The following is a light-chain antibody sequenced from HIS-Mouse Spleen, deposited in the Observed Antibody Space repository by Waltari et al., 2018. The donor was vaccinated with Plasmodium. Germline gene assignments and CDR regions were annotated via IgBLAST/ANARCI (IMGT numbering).Light chain of an antibody. CDR1: ALPNQY. V-gene: IGLV3-25*03. Sequence: SYELTQPPSVSVSPGQTARITCSGDALPNQYAYWYQQKPGQAPVLVRYKDSERPSGIPERFSGSSSGTTVTLTISGVQAEDEADYYCQSADSSGTYRVFGGGTKLTVL. CDR3: QSADSSGTYRV. CDR2: KDS. J-gene: IGLJ2*01.